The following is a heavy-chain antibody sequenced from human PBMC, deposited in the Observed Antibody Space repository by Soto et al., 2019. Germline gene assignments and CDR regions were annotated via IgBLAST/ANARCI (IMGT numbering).Heavy chain of an antibody. CDR2: IYWDDDK. V-gene: IGHV2-5*02. D-gene: IGHD3-10*01. CDR1: GFSLTTRGVG. J-gene: IGHJ6*03. Sequence: QITLKESGPTLVNPTQTLTLTCTFSGFSLTTRGVGVGWIRQPTGKTLQWLELIYWDDDKRYSPSLKSRLTITKDTSKNQVVLTWTSMDPVDTATYYCAHVPGSGQLLYSYYYYMDVWGKGATVGVS. CDR3: AHVPGSGQLLYSYYYYMDV.